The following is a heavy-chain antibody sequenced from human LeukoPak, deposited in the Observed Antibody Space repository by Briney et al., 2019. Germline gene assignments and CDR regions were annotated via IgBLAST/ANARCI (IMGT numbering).Heavy chain of an antibody. CDR3: AKSNGYGLVDI. CDR1: GGSFSGYY. J-gene: IGHJ3*02. V-gene: IGHV4-34*01. Sequence: ASETLSLTCAVYGGSFSGYYWSWIRQPPGKGLEWIGEINHSGSTNYNPSLKSRVTISLDTSRNQFSLKLNSVAAADTAVYYCAKSNGYGLVDIWGQGTMVTVSS. D-gene: IGHD3-10*01. CDR2: INHSGST.